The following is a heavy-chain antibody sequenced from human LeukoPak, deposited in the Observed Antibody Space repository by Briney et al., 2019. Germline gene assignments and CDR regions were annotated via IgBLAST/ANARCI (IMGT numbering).Heavy chain of an antibody. Sequence: SETLSLTCAVYGGSFSGYYWSWIRQPPGKGLEWVGEINHSGSTNYNPSLKSRVTISVDTSKNQFSLKLSSVTAADTAVYYCARLNGYNYLCLEPYDYWGQGTLVTVSS. V-gene: IGHV4-34*01. J-gene: IGHJ4*02. CDR3: ARLNGYNYLCLEPYDY. D-gene: IGHD5-24*01. CDR1: GGSFSGYY. CDR2: INHSGST.